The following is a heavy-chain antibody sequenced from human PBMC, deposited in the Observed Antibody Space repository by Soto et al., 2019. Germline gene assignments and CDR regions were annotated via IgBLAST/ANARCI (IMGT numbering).Heavy chain of an antibody. D-gene: IGHD3-3*01. CDR3: AMVWDDFWSGYYSSTGAFDI. Sequence: TSETLFLTFAVYGGAFSGYYWSWIRPPPGKGLEGIGEINHSGSTNYNPSLKSRVTISVDTSKNQFSLKLSSVTAADTAVYYCAMVWDDFWSGYYSSTGAFDIWGQGTMVTVSS. V-gene: IGHV4-34*01. J-gene: IGHJ3*02. CDR2: INHSGST. CDR1: GGAFSGYY.